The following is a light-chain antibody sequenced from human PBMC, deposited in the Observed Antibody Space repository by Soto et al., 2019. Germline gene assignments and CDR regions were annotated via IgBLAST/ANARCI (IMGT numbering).Light chain of an antibody. CDR1: QVISVL. Sequence: DIQMTQYTSSVSASVGDRVTITCRASQVISVLLAWYQQKPGTAPKLLIYPSSSLQTGVPSRFSGSGSGTDFTLTISTLHPEDFATYYCQQAHSFPLTFGGGTTGEIK. J-gene: IGKJ4*01. CDR3: QQAHSFPLT. CDR2: PSS. V-gene: IGKV1-12*01.